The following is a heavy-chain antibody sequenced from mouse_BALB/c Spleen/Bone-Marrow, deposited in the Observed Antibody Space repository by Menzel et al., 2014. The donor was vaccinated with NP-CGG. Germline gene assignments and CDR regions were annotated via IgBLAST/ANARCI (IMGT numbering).Heavy chain of an antibody. CDR3: ARWAVRRPGYFDV. CDR1: GYTFTSYW. J-gene: IGHJ1*01. Sequence: VQLQQSGAELVKPGASVKLSCKASGYTFTSYWMHWVKQRPGQGLEWIGEINPSNGRTNYNEKFKSKATLTVDKSSSTAYMQLSSLTSEDSAVYYCARWAVRRPGYFDVWGAGTTVTVPS. CDR2: INPSNGRT. D-gene: IGHD2-14*01. V-gene: IGHV1S81*02.